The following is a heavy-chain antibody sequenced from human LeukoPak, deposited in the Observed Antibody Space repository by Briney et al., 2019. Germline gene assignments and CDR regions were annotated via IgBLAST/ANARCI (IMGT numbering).Heavy chain of an antibody. CDR1: GFSFDEYS. CDR2: ISWNSAGI. Sequence: GGSLRLSCAASGFSFDEYSMHWVRQPAGKGLEWVSGISWNSAGIDYADSVKGRFTISRDNTRKSLYLQMNSLKPEDSAFYYCAKGARKQQLVYSDYWGQGTLVTVSS. D-gene: IGHD6-13*01. V-gene: IGHV3-9*01. J-gene: IGHJ4*02. CDR3: AKGARKQQLVYSDY.